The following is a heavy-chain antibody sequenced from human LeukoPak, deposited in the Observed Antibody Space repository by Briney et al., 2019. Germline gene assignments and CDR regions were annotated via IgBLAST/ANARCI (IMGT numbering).Heavy chain of an antibody. CDR1: GFTFSSYS. CDR2: ISSSSSYI. V-gene: IGHV3-21*01. J-gene: IGHJ4*02. Sequence: GGSLRLSGAASGFTFSSYSMNWVRQAPGKGLEWVSSISSSSSYIYYADSVKGRFTISRDNAKNSLYLQMNSLRAEDTAVYYCARGGSSLFVEFDYWGQGTLVTVSS. D-gene: IGHD6-6*01. CDR3: ARGGSSLFVEFDY.